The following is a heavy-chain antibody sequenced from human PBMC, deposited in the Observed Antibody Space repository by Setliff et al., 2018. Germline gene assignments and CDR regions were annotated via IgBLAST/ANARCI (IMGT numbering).Heavy chain of an antibody. CDR3: ARCLPFLSGYDRGAFDY. CDR1: GYTFTKYG. CDR2: ISAYNGDT. D-gene: IGHD5-12*01. Sequence: ASVKVSCKASGYTFTKYGINWVRQAPGQRLEWVGWISAYNGDTNYAQKFQGRVTMTTDRPTSTAYMELRGLKSDDTAVYYCARCLPFLSGYDRGAFDYWGQGTLVTVSS. J-gene: IGHJ4*02. V-gene: IGHV1-18*01.